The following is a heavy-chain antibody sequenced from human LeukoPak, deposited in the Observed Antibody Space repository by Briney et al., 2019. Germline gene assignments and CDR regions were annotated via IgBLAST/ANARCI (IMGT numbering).Heavy chain of an antibody. Sequence: GGSLRLSCAASGFTFSSYWMSWVRQAPGKGLEWVASIKQDGSEKYYVDSVKGRFTISRDSAENSLYLQMNSLRAEDMAVYYCARASGWYKIYYFDYWGQGTLVTVSS. CDR1: GFTFSSYW. J-gene: IGHJ4*02. CDR3: ARASGWYKIYYFDY. CDR2: IKQDGSEK. D-gene: IGHD6-19*01. V-gene: IGHV3-7*03.